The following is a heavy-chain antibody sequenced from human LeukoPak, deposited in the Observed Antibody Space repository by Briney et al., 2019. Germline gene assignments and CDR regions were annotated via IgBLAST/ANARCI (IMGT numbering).Heavy chain of an antibody. CDR3: EKETTPVTFKCGHH. Sequence: ASVKVSCKASVDTFTDYYMHWVRQAPGQGLEWMGWINPNSGVTNYAQKFQGRVTMTRDTSISTAYMELSRLRSDDTAVYYCEKETTPVTFKCGHHWGQGTLVTVSS. V-gene: IGHV1-2*02. J-gene: IGHJ5*02. D-gene: IGHD4-17*01. CDR1: VDTFTDYY. CDR2: INPNSGVT.